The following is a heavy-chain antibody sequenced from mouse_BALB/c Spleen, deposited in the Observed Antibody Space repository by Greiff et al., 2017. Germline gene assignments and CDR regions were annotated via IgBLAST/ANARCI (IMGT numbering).Heavy chain of an antibody. CDR1: GFNIKDTY. V-gene: IGHV14-3*02. D-gene: IGHD2-12*01. CDR3: ARSGEIRNFIDY. Sequence: EVQLQESGAELVKPGASVKLSCTASGFNIKDTYMHWVKQRSEQGLEWIGKIDPANGNTKYDPKFQGKATITADTSSNTAYLQLSSLTSEDTAVYSCARSGEIRNFIDYWGQGTTLTVSS. CDR2: IDPANGNT. J-gene: IGHJ2*01.